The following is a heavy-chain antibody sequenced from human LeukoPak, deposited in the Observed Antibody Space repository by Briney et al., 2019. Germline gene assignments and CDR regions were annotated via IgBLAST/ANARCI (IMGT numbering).Heavy chain of an antibody. Sequence: SETLSLTCTVSGGSISSGDYYWNWIRQPPGKGLEWIGYIYYSGSTYYNPSLKSRVTISVDTSKNQFSLKLSSVTAADTAVYYCARGTTVTNLDYWGQGTLVTVSS. V-gene: IGHV4-30-4*01. CDR2: IYYSGST. J-gene: IGHJ4*02. CDR1: GGSISSGDYY. D-gene: IGHD4-17*01. CDR3: ARGTTVTNLDY.